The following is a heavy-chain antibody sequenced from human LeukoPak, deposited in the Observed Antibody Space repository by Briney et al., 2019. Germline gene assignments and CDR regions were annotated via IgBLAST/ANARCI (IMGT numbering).Heavy chain of an antibody. CDR3: ARELPREVTLDY. J-gene: IGHJ4*01. V-gene: IGHV3-74*01. CDR1: GFTFINYG. D-gene: IGHD2-21*02. CDR2: INTDGSST. Sequence: AGGSLRLSCAASGFTFINYGMQWVRPAPGQGLVWVSRINTDGSSTSYADSVKGRFTISRDNAKNTLYLQMNSLRAEDTAVYYCARELPREVTLDYWGQGTLVTVSS.